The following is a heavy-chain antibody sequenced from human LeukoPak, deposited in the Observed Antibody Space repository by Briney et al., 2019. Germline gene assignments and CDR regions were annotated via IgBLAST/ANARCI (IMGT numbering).Heavy chain of an antibody. CDR2: IYYSGNT. Sequence: SETLSLTCTVSGASISSGLYYWSWIRQHPGKGLEWLGYIYYSGNTYYNPSLESRVNISVDTSKRQFSLILSSVTAADTAVYYCARDVVPRYFDYWGQGTLVTVSS. CDR1: GASISSGLYY. CDR3: ARDVVPRYFDY. D-gene: IGHD2-21*01. V-gene: IGHV4-31*03. J-gene: IGHJ4*02.